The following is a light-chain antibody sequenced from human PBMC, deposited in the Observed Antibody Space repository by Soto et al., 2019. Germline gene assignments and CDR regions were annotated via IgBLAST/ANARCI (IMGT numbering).Light chain of an antibody. CDR2: AAS. V-gene: IGKV1-9*01. Sequence: IQLTQSPSSLSASVGDRVTITCRASQGISSYLAWYQQKPGKAPKLLIYAASTLQSGVPSRFSGSGSGTDFTLPISSLRPEGFATYYCQRLNSYPRTFGQGTKLEIK. J-gene: IGKJ2*01. CDR3: QRLNSYPRT. CDR1: QGISSY.